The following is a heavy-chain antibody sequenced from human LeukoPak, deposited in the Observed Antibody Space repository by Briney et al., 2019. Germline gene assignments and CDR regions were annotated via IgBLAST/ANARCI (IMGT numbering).Heavy chain of an antibody. D-gene: IGHD5-18*01. CDR1: GFTVSSNY. CDR3: VRGGDEYRYGYDY. CDR2: IYSGGST. V-gene: IGHV3-66*01. J-gene: IGHJ4*02. Sequence: GGSLRLSCAASGFTVSSNYMSWVRQAPGKGLEWVSVIYSGGSTYYADSVKGRFTISRDNSKNTLYLQMNNLRAEDTAVYYCVRGGDEYRYGYDYWGQGTLVTVSS.